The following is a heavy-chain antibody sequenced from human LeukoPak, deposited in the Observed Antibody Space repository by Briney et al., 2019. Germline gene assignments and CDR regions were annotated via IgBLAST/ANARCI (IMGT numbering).Heavy chain of an antibody. CDR2: ISYDGSNK. Sequence: PGGSLRLSCAASGFTFSSYAMHWVRQAPGKGLEWVAVISYDGSNKYYADSVMGRFTISRDNAKNSLYLQMNSLRAEDTAVYYCARARRYSNFDYWGQGTLVTVSS. CDR1: GFTFSSYA. V-gene: IGHV3-30-3*01. CDR3: ARARRYSNFDY. J-gene: IGHJ4*02. D-gene: IGHD4-11*01.